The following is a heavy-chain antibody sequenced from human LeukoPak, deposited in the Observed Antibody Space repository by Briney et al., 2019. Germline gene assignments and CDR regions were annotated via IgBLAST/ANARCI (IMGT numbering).Heavy chain of an antibody. D-gene: IGHD1-1*01. CDR2: ICSGGNI. CDR1: GGSVSSSYY. J-gene: IGHJ4*02. CDR3: ARDGPWKSDY. Sequence: SEILSLTCTVSGGSVSSSYYWGWIRQPPGKGLGWIGSICSGGNICSNPSLESRVTISVDSSRSHFFLQLTSVTAADTAVYFCARDGPWKSDYWGQGTLVTVSS. V-gene: IGHV4-39*02.